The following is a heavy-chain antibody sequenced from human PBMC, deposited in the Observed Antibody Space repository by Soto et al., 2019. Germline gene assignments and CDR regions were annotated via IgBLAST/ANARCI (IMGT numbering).Heavy chain of an antibody. CDR2: IAYDGSNK. V-gene: IGHV3-30-3*01. CDR1: GFTFRSYA. CDR3: ARGDREDIAVVIGARPGEYGVDV. D-gene: IGHD2-15*01. Sequence: QVQLVESGGGVVQPGRSLRLSCAASGFTFRSYAMHWVRQAPGKGLECVAVIAYDGSNKFYRDYVKGRFPISRDNSKNTLYQQINSLRYEDTAVYYCARGDREDIAVVIGARPGEYGVDVWGQGTTVTVSS. J-gene: IGHJ6*02.